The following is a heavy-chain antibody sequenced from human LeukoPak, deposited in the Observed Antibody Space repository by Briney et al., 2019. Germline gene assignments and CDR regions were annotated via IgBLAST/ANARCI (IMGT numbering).Heavy chain of an antibody. CDR1: GGSFSGYY. D-gene: IGHD1-26*01. CDR2: INHSGST. Sequence: SETLSLTCAVYGGSFSGYYWSWIRQPPGKGLEWIGEINHSGSTNYNPSLKCRVTISVDTSKNQFSLKLSSVTAADTAVYYCATRNSGSYSIWGQGTMVTVSS. J-gene: IGHJ3*02. V-gene: IGHV4-34*01. CDR3: ATRNSGSYSI.